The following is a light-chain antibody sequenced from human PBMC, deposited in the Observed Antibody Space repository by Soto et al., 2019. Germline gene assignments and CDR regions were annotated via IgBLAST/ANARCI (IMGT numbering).Light chain of an antibody. Sequence: QSALTQPPSASGSPGQSVTISCTGTSSDVGGYNYVSWYQQHPGNAPKLMIYEVSKRPSGVPDRFSGSKSGNTASLTVSGLQVEDEADYYCSSYAGSNNAYVFGTGTRSPS. CDR3: SSYAGSNNAYV. CDR2: EVS. CDR1: SSDVGGYNY. V-gene: IGLV2-8*01. J-gene: IGLJ1*01.